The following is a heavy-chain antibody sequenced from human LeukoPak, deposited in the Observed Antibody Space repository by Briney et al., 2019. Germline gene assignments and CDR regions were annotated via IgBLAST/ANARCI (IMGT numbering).Heavy chain of an antibody. CDR2: INPNSGGT. J-gene: IGHJ5*02. CDR1: GYTFTGYY. Sequence: GASVKDSCKASGYTFTGYYMHWVRQAPGQGLEWMGWINPNSGGTNYAQKFQGRVTMTRDTSISTAYMELSRLRSDDTAVYYCARAYDFWSGYWFDPWGQGTLVTVSS. CDR3: ARAYDFWSGYWFDP. V-gene: IGHV1-2*02. D-gene: IGHD3-3*01.